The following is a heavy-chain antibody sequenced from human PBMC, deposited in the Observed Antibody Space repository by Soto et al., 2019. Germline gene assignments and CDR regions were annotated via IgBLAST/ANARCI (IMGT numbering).Heavy chain of an antibody. J-gene: IGHJ2*01. CDR1: GGTFSSYT. CDR2: IIPILGIA. V-gene: IGHV1-69*08. CDR3: AREIPGRGIVDHWYFDL. Sequence: QVQLVQSGAEVKKPGSSVKVSCKASGGTFSSYTISWVRQAPGQALEWMGRIIPILGIANYAQKFKGRVTITADKSTSTAYMELRSLRSEDTAVYYCAREIPGRGIVDHWYFDLWGRSTLVTVSS. D-gene: IGHD1-26*01.